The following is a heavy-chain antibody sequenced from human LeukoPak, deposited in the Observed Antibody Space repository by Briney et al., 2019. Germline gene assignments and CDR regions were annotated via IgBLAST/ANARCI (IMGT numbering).Heavy chain of an antibody. V-gene: IGHV1-24*01. CDR2: LDPEDGET. J-gene: IGHJ4*02. D-gene: IGHD3-22*01. CDR3: ATPREDYYDSSGYYY. CDR1: GYTLTELS. Sequence: ASVKVSCKVSGYTLTELSMHWVRQAPGKGLEWMGGLDPEDGETIYAQKFQGRVTMTEDTSTDTAYMELSSLRSEDTAVYYCATPREDYYDSSGYYYWGQGTLVTVSS.